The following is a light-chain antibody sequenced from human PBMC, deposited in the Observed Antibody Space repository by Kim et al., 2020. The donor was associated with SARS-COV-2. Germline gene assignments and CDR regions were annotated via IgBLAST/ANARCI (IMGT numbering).Light chain of an antibody. CDR2: KAS. J-gene: IGKJ2*01. CDR3: QQYDNY. Sequence: STLAASVGDRVIITCRARKSNSMWLAWYQQKPGKAPKLLISKASSLQSGVPSRFSGSGSGTEFTLTISSLQPDDFGTYYCQQYDNYFGQGTKLEI. CDR1: KSNSMW. V-gene: IGKV1-5*03.